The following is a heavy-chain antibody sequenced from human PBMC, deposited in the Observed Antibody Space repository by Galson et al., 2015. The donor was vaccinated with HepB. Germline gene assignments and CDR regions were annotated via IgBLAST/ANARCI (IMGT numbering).Heavy chain of an antibody. V-gene: IGHV3-13*04. Sequence: LRLSCAAAGFTFNTYDMHWVRQVRDKGLEWVSGIGIAGDTDYADSVRGRFTISRENGKNSLYLQLNSLRDGDTAVYYCARAHSGLYALDYWGQGTLVTVSS. J-gene: IGHJ4*02. CDR3: ARAHSGLYALDY. CDR2: IGIAGDT. CDR1: GFTFNTYD. D-gene: IGHD3-22*01.